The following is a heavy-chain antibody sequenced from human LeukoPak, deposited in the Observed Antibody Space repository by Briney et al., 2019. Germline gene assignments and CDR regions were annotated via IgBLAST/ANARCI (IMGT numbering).Heavy chain of an antibody. J-gene: IGHJ4*02. V-gene: IGHV3-30*18. Sequence: PGGSLRLSCAASGFTFSSYGMHWVRQAPGKGLEWVAVISYDGSNKYYADSVKGRFTISRDNSKNTLYLQMNSLRAEDTAVYYCAKSDDYGDYYFGYWGQGTLVTVSS. D-gene: IGHD4-17*01. CDR2: ISYDGSNK. CDR1: GFTFSSYG. CDR3: AKSDDYGDYYFGY.